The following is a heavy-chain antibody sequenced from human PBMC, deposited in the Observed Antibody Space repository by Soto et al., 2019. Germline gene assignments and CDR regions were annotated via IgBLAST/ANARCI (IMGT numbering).Heavy chain of an antibody. Sequence: ASVKVSCKASGYTFTGYYMHWVRQAPGQGLEWMGWINPNSGGTNYAQKFQGRVTMTRDTSISTAYMELSRLRSDDTAVYYCASYCSSTSCYTSQYYYYGMDVCGQGTTVTVSS. CDR1: GYTFTGYY. D-gene: IGHD2-2*02. CDR2: INPNSGGT. J-gene: IGHJ6*02. CDR3: ASYCSSTSCYTSQYYYYGMDV. V-gene: IGHV1-2*02.